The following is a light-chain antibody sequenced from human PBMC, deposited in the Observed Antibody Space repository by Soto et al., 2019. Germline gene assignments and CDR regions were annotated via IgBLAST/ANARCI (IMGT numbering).Light chain of an antibody. CDR3: QMRFHWPPMYT. CDR1: QSVSSY. J-gene: IGKJ2*01. V-gene: IGKV3-11*01. CDR2: DAS. Sequence: EIVLTQSPVTLSLSPGERATLSCRASQSVSSYLAWSQQKPGQTPRLLIYDASNRATGIPARFSGSGSGTDVTLTISALEPEDFALYYCQMRFHWPPMYTFGQGTKLEIK.